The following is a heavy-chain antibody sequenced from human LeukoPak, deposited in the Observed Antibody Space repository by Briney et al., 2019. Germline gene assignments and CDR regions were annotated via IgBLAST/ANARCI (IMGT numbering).Heavy chain of an antibody. J-gene: IGHJ4*02. CDR1: GFTFSSYS. CDR3: AKADYYNSRLYYFDH. Sequence: PGGSLRLSCAASGFTFSSYSMNWVRQAPGKGLEWVSGTSGSGTTTYYANAVKGRFTISRDNSKSTLYLQMNSLRAEDTAVYYCAKADYYNSRLYYFDHWGQGTLVTVSS. V-gene: IGHV3-23*01. CDR2: TSGSGTTT. D-gene: IGHD3-22*01.